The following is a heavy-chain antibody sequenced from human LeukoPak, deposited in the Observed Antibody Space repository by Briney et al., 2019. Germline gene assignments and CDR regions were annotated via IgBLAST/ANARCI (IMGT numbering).Heavy chain of an antibody. CDR2: ISYDGSNK. J-gene: IGHJ6*02. Sequence: GGSLRLSCAASGFTFSSYAMHWVRQAPGKGLEWVAVISYDGSNKYYADSVKGRFTISRDNSKNTLYLQMNSLRAEDTAVYYCARDQMVVASTDYYYYGMDVWGQGTTVTVSS. D-gene: IGHD2-15*01. CDR1: GFTFSSYA. CDR3: ARDQMVVASTDYYYYGMDV. V-gene: IGHV3-30*14.